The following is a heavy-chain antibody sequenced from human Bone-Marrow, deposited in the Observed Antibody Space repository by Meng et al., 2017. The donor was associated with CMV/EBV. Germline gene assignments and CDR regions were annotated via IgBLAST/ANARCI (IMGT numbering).Heavy chain of an antibody. J-gene: IGHJ4*02. D-gene: IGHD6-19*01. V-gene: IGHV4-59*01. CDR2: VYNSGRT. CDR3: ARGSPNNGWYQIDY. Sequence: SETLSLTCSVSGGSISRYYWSWIRQPPGKGLEWIGYVYNSGRTNYNPSLKSRVTISVDTSKNPFSLKLRSVAAADTAVYYCARGSPNNGWYQIDYWGQGTLVTVSS. CDR1: GGSISRYY.